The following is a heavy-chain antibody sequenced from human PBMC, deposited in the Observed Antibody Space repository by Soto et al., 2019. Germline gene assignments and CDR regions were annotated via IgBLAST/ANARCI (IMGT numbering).Heavy chain of an antibody. V-gene: IGHV1-2*04. CDR1: GYTFTGYY. CDR3: ARTHCSSTRCYVGSWDY. J-gene: IGHJ4*02. D-gene: IGHD2-2*01. CDR2: INPNSGGT. Sequence: QVQLVQSGAEVKKPGASVKVSCRASGYTFTGYYMHWVRQAPGQGLEWMGWINPNSGGTNYAQNFQGWVTMTRDTSISRAYLELSRLGSDDTAVYYCARTHCSSTRCYVGSWDYWGQGTLVTVSS.